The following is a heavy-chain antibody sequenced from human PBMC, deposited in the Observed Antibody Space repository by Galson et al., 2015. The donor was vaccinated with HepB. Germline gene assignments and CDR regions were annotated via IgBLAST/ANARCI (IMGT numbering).Heavy chain of an antibody. D-gene: IGHD6-19*01. Sequence: SLRLSCAASGFTFSSYGMHWVRQAPGKGLEWVAFIRYDGSNKYYADSVQGRFTISRDNSKNTLYLQMNSLRAEDTAVYYCAKDPREQWLVTYYYGMDVWGQGTTATVSS. CDR3: AKDPREQWLVTYYYGMDV. V-gene: IGHV3-30*02. CDR2: IRYDGSNK. J-gene: IGHJ6*02. CDR1: GFTFSSYG.